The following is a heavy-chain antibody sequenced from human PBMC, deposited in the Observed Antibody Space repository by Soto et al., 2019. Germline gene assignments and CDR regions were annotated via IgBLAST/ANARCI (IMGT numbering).Heavy chain of an antibody. V-gene: IGHV4-59*01. CDR3: ARGRVDRMRWYFDL. J-gene: IGHJ2*01. CDR1: GGSISSYY. CDR2: ISYSGST. D-gene: IGHD2-15*01. Sequence: QVQLQESGPGLVKPSETLSLTCTVSGGSISSYYWSWIRQPPGKGLEWIGYISYSGSTNYNPSLKSRVTISVDTSKNQFSLKLSSVTAADTAVYYCARGRVDRMRWYFDLWGRGTLVTVSS.